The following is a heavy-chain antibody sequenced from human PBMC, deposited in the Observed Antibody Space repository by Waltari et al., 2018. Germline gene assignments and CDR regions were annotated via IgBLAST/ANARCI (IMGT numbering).Heavy chain of an antibody. Sequence: QVQLQESGPGLVKPSGTLSLTCAVSGGSISSSNWWSWVRQPPGKGLEWIGEINHSGSTNYNPSLKSRVTISVDTSKNQFSLKLSSVTAADTAVYYCARHRMVIFGVDPRMSSPPDYWGQGTLVTVSS. CDR2: INHSGST. CDR3: ARHRMVIFGVDPRMSSPPDY. J-gene: IGHJ4*02. V-gene: IGHV4-4*02. D-gene: IGHD3-3*01. CDR1: GGSISSSNW.